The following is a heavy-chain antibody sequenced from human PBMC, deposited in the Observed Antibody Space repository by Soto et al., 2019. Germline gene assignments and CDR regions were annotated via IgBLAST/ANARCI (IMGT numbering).Heavy chain of an antibody. J-gene: IGHJ3*02. CDR2: IYYSGST. D-gene: IGHD3-10*01. V-gene: IGHV4-31*03. CDR3: SGETPPGQGATMVRGVAFDI. Sequence: QVQLQESGPGLVKPSQTLSLTCTVSGGSIRSGGYYWSWIRQHPGKGLEWIGYIYYSGSTYYNPSPKRRSTHSVHTSKNQVPLQASPVAGAEKAVDCRSGETPPGQGATMVRGVAFDIWGQGTMVTVSS. CDR1: GGSIRSGGYY.